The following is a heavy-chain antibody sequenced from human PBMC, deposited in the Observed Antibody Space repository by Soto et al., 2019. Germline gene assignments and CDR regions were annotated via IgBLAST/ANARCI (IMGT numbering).Heavy chain of an antibody. CDR1: GDSISSGGSY. CDR3: ARAGGTVAAINFYGLDV. Sequence: PSETLSLTCTVSGDSISSGGSYWTWIRQHPGKGLEWIGYTYYIGSPYYNPSLQSRVTISVDTSKNQVSLKLSSVTDADTAVYYCARAGGTVAAINFYGLDVWGQGTTVTVSS. V-gene: IGHV4-31*03. J-gene: IGHJ6*02. D-gene: IGHD1-26*01. CDR2: TYYIGSP.